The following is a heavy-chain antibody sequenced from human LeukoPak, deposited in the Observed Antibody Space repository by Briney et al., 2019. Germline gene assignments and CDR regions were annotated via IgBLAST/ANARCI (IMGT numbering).Heavy chain of an antibody. Sequence: SETLSLTCTVSGGSISSSSYYWGWIRQPPGKGLEWIGSIYYSGSTYYNPSLKSRVTISVDTSKNQFSLKLSSVTAADTAVYYCARLNWNPHFDYWGQGTLVTVSS. CDR2: IYYSGST. CDR1: GGSISSSSYY. CDR3: ARLNWNPHFDY. V-gene: IGHV4-39*07. D-gene: IGHD1-20*01. J-gene: IGHJ4*02.